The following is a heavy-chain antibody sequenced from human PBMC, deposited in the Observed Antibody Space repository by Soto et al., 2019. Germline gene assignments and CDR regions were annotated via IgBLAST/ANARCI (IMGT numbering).Heavy chain of an antibody. D-gene: IGHD3-22*01. CDR1: GGSISSGGYY. V-gene: IGHV4-31*03. CDR2: IYYSGST. CDR3: ARGDYDSSRYFPPAIAAFDI. J-gene: IGHJ3*02. Sequence: PSETLSLTCTVSGGSISSGGYYWSWIRQHPGKGLEWIGYIYYSGSTYYNPSLKSRVTISVDTSKNQFSLKLSSVTAADTAVYYCARGDYDSSRYFPPAIAAFDIWGQGTMVTVSS.